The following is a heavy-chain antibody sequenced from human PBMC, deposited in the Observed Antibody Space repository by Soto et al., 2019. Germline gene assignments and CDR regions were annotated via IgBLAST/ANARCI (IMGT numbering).Heavy chain of an antibody. CDR3: SSNHLVTTPYGMYV. CDR1: GYTFTSYA. V-gene: IGHV1-3*05. CDR2: INAGNGNT. D-gene: IGHD4-4*01. Sequence: QVQLVQSGAEEKKPGASVKVSCKASGYTFTSYAMHWVRQAPGQRLEWMGWINAGNGNTKYSQKFQGRVTITRDTSASTAYMELSSLRSEDTAVYYFSSNHLVTTPYGMYVWGPGTTVTVSS. J-gene: IGHJ6*02.